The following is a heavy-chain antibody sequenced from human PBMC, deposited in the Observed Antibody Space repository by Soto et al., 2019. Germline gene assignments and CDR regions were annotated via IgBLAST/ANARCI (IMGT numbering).Heavy chain of an antibody. CDR2: ISAYNGNT. V-gene: IGHV1-18*01. CDR1: GYTFTSYG. D-gene: IGHD2-15*01. Sequence: QVQLVQSGAEVKKPGDSVKVSCKASGYTFTSYGISWVRQAPGQGLEWMGWISAYNGNTNYAQKLQGRVTMTTDTSTSTVYMELRSLRSDDTAVYYCARGCSGGSCYFRGSTPPDYWGQGTLVTVSS. J-gene: IGHJ4*02. CDR3: ARGCSGGSCYFRGSTPPDY.